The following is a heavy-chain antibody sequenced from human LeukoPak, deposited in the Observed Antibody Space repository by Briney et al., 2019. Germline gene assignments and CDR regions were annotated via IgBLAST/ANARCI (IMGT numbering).Heavy chain of an antibody. V-gene: IGHV3-7*01. D-gene: IGHD1-26*01. CDR2: IKQDGSDK. CDR3: ARDQVGPED. Sequence: GGSLRLSCAASGFIFSHYWMSWVRQAPGKGLEWVANIKQDGSDKYYVDSVKGRFTISRDDAKNSLYLQMNSLRAEDTAVYYCARDQVGPEDWGQGTLVTVSS. CDR1: GFIFSHYW. J-gene: IGHJ4*02.